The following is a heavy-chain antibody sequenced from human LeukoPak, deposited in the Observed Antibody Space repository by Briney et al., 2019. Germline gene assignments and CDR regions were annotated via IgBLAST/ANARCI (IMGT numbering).Heavy chain of an antibody. CDR1: GFTFSSYG. CDR3: VRDPYEAY. D-gene: IGHD5-12*01. V-gene: IGHV3-33*01. Sequence: PGRSLRLSCAASGFTFSSYGMHWVRQAPGKGLEWVAVIWYDGGNKNYADSVKGRFTISRDNSKNTVYLQMNSLRAEDTAVYYSVRDPYEAYWGQGTLVTVSS. J-gene: IGHJ4*02. CDR2: IWYDGGNK.